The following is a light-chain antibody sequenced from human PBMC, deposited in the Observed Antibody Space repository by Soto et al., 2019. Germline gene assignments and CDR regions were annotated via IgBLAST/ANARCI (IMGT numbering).Light chain of an antibody. CDR3: QQYYSYPLT. J-gene: IGKJ4*01. CDR2: DSS. V-gene: IGKV3-11*01. Sequence: VLTQSPATLSLSPGERATLSCRASQTVSSFLAWYQQKPGQAPRLLIHDSSDRATGIPARFSGSGSGTDFTLTISSLEPEDVAVYYCQQYYSYPLTFGGGTKVEIK. CDR1: QTVSSF.